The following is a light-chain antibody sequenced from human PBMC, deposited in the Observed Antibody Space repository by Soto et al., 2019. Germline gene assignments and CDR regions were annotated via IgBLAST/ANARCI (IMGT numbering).Light chain of an antibody. Sequence: EIVLTQSPATLSLSPGDRATLSCRASQDVGGYLSWFQQKPGQAPRLLIYGASNRATGIPDRFSGSGSGTDFTLTISRLEPEDFAVYYCQQYGSSGTFGQGTKVDIK. CDR1: QDVGGY. V-gene: IGKV3-20*01. J-gene: IGKJ1*01. CDR2: GAS. CDR3: QQYGSSGT.